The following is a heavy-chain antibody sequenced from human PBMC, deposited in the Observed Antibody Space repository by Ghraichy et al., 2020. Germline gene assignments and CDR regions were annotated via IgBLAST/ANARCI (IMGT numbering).Heavy chain of an antibody. J-gene: IGHJ6*02. CDR1: GFTFSSYE. CDR2: ISSSGSTI. Sequence: GGSLRLSCAASGFTFSSYEMNWVRQAPGKGLEWVSYISSSGSTIYYADSVKGRFTISRDNAKNSLYLQMNSLRAEDTAVYYCARNGITIFGVVDVYYYYGMDVWGQGTTVTVSS. CDR3: ARNGITIFGVVDVYYYYGMDV. V-gene: IGHV3-48*03. D-gene: IGHD3-3*01.